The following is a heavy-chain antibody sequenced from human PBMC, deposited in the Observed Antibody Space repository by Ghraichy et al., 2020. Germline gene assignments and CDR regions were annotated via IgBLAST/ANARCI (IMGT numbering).Heavy chain of an antibody. J-gene: IGHJ4*02. CDR2: INPNSGGT. D-gene: IGHD3-10*01. Sequence: ASVKVSCKASGYTFTGYYMHWVRQAPGQGLEWMGWINPNSGGTNYAQKFQGRVTMTRDTSISTAYMELSGLRSDDTALYYCARLGGSEGYVDYWGQGTLVTVSS. CDR3: ARLGGSEGYVDY. CDR1: GYTFTGYY. V-gene: IGHV1-2*02.